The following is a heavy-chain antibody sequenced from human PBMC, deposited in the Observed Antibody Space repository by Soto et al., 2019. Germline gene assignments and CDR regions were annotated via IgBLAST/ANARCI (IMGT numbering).Heavy chain of an antibody. Sequence: QVRLQESGPGLVEPSGTLSLTCAVSGDSVSSSSCWSWVRQAPGKGLEWIGEIYHSGSTHYNPSLRGRLTISIDTSKNQFSLRLISVTAADTALYYCARDTGLAPTVWGYWGHGTQVTVSS. CDR1: GDSVSSSSC. J-gene: IGHJ4*03. V-gene: IGHV4-4*02. D-gene: IGHD7-27*01. CDR3: ARDTGLAPTVWGY. CDR2: IYHSGST.